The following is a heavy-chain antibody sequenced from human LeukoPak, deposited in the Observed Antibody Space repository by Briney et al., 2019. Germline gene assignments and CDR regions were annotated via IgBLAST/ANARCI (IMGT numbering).Heavy chain of an antibody. CDR1: GFTFSSYW. V-gene: IGHV3-7*01. Sequence: GGSLRLSCAASGFTFSSYWMSWVRQAPGKGLEWVANIKEDGSEKYYVDSVKGLFTISRDNAKNSLYLQMNSLRADDTAVYYCARGPLIAAAGTSWGQGTLVTVSS. CDR3: ARGPLIAAAGTS. J-gene: IGHJ4*02. D-gene: IGHD6-13*01. CDR2: IKEDGSEK.